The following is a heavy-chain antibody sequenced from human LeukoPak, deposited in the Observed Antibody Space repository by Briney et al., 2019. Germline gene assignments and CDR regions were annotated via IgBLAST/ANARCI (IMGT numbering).Heavy chain of an antibody. J-gene: IGHJ4*02. CDR3: ARGVVATLRGYYFDY. Sequence: PGGSLRLSCAASGFTFSSYGMHWVRQAPGRGLEWVAVISYDGSYKNYADSVKGRFTISRDNSKNTLYLQMNSLRAEDTAVYYCARGVVATLRGYYFDYWGQGTLVTVSS. CDR1: GFTFSSYG. D-gene: IGHD5-12*01. V-gene: IGHV3-30*03. CDR2: ISYDGSYK.